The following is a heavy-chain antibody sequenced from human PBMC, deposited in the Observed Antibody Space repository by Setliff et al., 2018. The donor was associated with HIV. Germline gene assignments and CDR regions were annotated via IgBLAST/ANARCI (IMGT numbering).Heavy chain of an antibody. J-gene: IGHJ5*02. CDR2: INQDGSTK. CDR1: GFTFSDYW. D-gene: IGHD2-8*01. V-gene: IGHV3-7*01. Sequence: PGGSLRLSCAASGFTFSDYWINWVRQAPGKGLEWVANINQDGSTKHYGDSVKGRFTISRDNSKNTLYLEVSSLRAEDTAVYYCVRDDTNGPNSLDPWGQGTLVTVSS. CDR3: VRDDTNGPNSLDP.